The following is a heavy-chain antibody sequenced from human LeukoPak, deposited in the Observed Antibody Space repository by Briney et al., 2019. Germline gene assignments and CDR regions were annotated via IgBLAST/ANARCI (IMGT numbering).Heavy chain of an antibody. D-gene: IGHD5-12*01. CDR2: IYYSGST. CDR1: GGSISSSSYY. CDR3: ARDGIYSGARVGDNWFDS. V-gene: IGHV4-39*07. Sequence: PSETLSLTCTVSGGSISSSSYYWGWIRQPPGKGLEWIGSIYYSGSTYYNPSLKSRVTISVDTSKNQFSLKLSSVTAADTAVYYCARDGIYSGARVGDNWFDSWGQGTLVTVSS. J-gene: IGHJ5*01.